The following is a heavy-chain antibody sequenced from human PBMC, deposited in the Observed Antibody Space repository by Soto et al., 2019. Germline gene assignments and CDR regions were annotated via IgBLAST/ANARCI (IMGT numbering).Heavy chain of an antibody. CDR2: IHYNGNT. Sequence: SETLSLTCTVSGGSISRSSYYWGWIRQPPGKGLEWIGNIHYNGNTKYSPSLKSRVTMSVDTSKNHFSLKLISVTTADTAVYFCAREGNLGRWIQPLDSWGQGTLVTVSS. CDR3: AREGNLGRWIQPLDS. CDR1: GGSISRSSYY. J-gene: IGHJ4*02. V-gene: IGHV4-61*03. D-gene: IGHD2-2*03.